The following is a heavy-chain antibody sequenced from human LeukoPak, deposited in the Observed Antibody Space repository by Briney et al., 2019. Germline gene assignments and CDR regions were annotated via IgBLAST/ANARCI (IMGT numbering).Heavy chain of an antibody. CDR3: ARRHVYSNFSWFDP. D-gene: IGHD4-11*01. Sequence: PGGSLRLSCAASGFTFSSYAMSWVRQPPGKGLEWIGSIYYSGSTYYNPSLKSRVTISVDTSKNQYSLKLSSVTAADTAVYYCARRHVYSNFSWFDPWGQGTLVTVSS. J-gene: IGHJ5*02. CDR1: GFTFSSYA. CDR2: IYYSGST. V-gene: IGHV4-39*01.